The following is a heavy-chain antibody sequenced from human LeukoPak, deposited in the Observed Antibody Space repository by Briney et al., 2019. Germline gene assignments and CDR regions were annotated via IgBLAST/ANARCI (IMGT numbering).Heavy chain of an antibody. CDR1: GLTFSSYA. Sequence: GGSLRLSCAASGLTFSSYAMNWVRQAPGKGLEWVSAISGSGGNTYYADSVKGRFAISRDNSKNTLYLQINSLGTDDTAVYYCARGRGEFDYWGRGTLVTVSS. J-gene: IGHJ4*02. V-gene: IGHV3-23*01. CDR2: ISGSGGNT. CDR3: ARGRGEFDY.